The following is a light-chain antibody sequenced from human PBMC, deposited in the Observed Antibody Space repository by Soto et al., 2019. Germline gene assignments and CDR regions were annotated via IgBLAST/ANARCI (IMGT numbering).Light chain of an antibody. V-gene: IGKV3-20*01. CDR2: GAS. CDR1: QSVSSSY. CDR3: QQYGSSPDT. J-gene: IGKJ2*01. Sequence: EIVLTQSPGTLSLSPGERATLSYRASQSVSSSYLAWYQQKPGQAPRLLIYGASSWATGIPDRFSGSGSGTDFTLTISRLEPEDFAVYYCQQYGSSPDTFGQGTKLEIK.